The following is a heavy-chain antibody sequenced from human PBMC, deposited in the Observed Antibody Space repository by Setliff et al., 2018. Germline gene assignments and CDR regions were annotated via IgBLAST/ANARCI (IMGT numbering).Heavy chain of an antibody. J-gene: IGHJ6*02. CDR1: GYTFTSYA. CDR2: INAGNGNT. V-gene: IGHV1-3*01. CDR3: ARDPASSGYDTYYYYYYGMDV. Sequence: ASVNVSCKASGYTFTSYAMHWVRQAPGQRLEWMGWINAGNGNTKYSQKFQGRVTITRDTSASTAYMELSSLRSGDTAVYYCARDPASSGYDTYYYYYYGMDVWGQGTTVTVSS. D-gene: IGHD5-12*01.